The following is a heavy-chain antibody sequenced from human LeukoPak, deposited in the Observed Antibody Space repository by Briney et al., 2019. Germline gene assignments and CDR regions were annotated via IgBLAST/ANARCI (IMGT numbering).Heavy chain of an antibody. J-gene: IGHJ4*02. Sequence: SETLSLTCAVYGGSFSGYYWSWIRQPPGKGLEWIGEINHSGSTNYNPSLKSRVTISVDTSKNQFSLKPSSVTAADTAVYYCARGARGWYLRYWGQGTLVTVSS. CDR3: ARGARGWYLRY. V-gene: IGHV4-34*01. D-gene: IGHD6-19*01. CDR1: GGSFSGYY. CDR2: INHSGST.